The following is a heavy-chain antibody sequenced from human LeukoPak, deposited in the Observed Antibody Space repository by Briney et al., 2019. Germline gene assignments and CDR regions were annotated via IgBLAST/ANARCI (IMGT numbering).Heavy chain of an antibody. V-gene: IGHV3-30*02. D-gene: IGHD6-6*01. CDR1: GFTFSSDA. CDR3: GRVGGRSKAAKGDAFDI. Sequence: SGGSLRLSCAASGFTFSSDAMHWVRQAPGKGLEWVAIILSDGSKTYYPDSVRGRFTISRDNSKNTLYLQMNSLRDEDTAVYYCGRVGGRSKAAKGDAFDIWGQGTMVVVSS. CDR2: ILSDGSKT. J-gene: IGHJ3*02.